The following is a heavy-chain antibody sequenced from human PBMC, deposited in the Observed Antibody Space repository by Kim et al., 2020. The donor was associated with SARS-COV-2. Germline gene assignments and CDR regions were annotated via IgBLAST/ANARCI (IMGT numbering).Heavy chain of an antibody. J-gene: IGHJ4*02. D-gene: IGHD6-19*01. CDR3: AKDRIAVAGGSDY. V-gene: IGHV3-23*01. Sequence: ADSVKRRFTISRDNSKKALNLQMNSLRAEDTAVYYCAKDRIAVAGGSDYWGQGTLVTVSS.